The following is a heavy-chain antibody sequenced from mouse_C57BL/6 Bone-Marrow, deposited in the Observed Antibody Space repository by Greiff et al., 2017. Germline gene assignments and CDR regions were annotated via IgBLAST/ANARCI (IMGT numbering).Heavy chain of an antibody. Sequence: LQQSGTALARPGASVKMSCKTSGYTFTSYWMHWVKQRPGQGLEWIGAIYPGNSDTSYNQKFKGKAKLTAVTSASTAYMELSSLTNEDSAVYYCTRRALYYYGSSPWYFDVWGTGTTVTVSS. CDR1: GYTFTSYW. CDR2: IYPGNSDT. J-gene: IGHJ1*03. D-gene: IGHD1-1*01. CDR3: TRRALYYYGSSPWYFDV. V-gene: IGHV1-5*01.